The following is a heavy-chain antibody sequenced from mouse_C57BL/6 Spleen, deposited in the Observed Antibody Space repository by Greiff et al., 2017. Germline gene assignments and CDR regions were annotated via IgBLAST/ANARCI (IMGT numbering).Heavy chain of an antibody. Sequence: QVQLKQSGAELMKPGASVKLSCKASGYTFTGYWIAWVKQRPGHGLEWIGAIVPGSGSTNYNEKFKGTSTFTTDTSCNTDYMQLSRLTTEDSAIYYCERRRLLVCFDYGGQGTSLPVSS. J-gene: IGHJ2*02. V-gene: IGHV1-9*01. CDR2: IVPGSGST. D-gene: IGHD2-3*01. CDR1: GYTFTGYW. CDR3: ERRRLLVCFDY.